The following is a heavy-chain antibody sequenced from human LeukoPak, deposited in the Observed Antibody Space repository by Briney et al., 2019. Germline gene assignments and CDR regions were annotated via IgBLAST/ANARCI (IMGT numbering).Heavy chain of an antibody. CDR1: GGSFSGYY. D-gene: IGHD3-3*01. V-gene: IGHV4-34*01. CDR3: ARRVVGGYYSGFVNYYYYMDV. Sequence: KPSETLSLTCAVYGGSFSGYYWSWTRQPPGEGLEWIGEINHSGSTNYNPSLKSRVTISVDTSKNQFSLKLSSVTAADTAVYYCARRVVGGYYSGFVNYYYYMDVWGKGTTVTVSS. J-gene: IGHJ6*03. CDR2: INHSGST.